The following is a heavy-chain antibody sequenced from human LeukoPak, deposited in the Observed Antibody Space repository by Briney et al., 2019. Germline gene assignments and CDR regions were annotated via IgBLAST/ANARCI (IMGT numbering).Heavy chain of an antibody. CDR3: AKDYYDSSGYYRDAFDI. CDR1: GFTFSSYV. J-gene: IGHJ3*02. V-gene: IGHV3-30*18. Sequence: GGSLRLSCAASGFTFSSYVMNWVRQAPGKGLEWVAVISYDGSNKYYADSVKGRFTISRDNSKNTLYLQMNSLRAEDTAVYYCAKDYYDSSGYYRDAFDIWGQGTMVTVSS. CDR2: ISYDGSNK. D-gene: IGHD3-22*01.